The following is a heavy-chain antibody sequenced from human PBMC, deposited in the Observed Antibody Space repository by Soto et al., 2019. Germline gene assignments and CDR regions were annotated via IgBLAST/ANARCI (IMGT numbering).Heavy chain of an antibody. V-gene: IGHV3-64*01. CDR3: AREGMSRPRWVFDY. CDR1: GFTFGSYP. J-gene: IGHJ4*02. Sequence: EVQLVESGGGLFQPGGSRRLSCAASGFTFGSYPMHWVRRAPGKGLEYVSAISTNGDSTFYANSVKGRFTISRDNSKNTLYLQMGSLRAEDMGVYYCAREGMSRPRWVFDYWGQGTLVTASS. D-gene: IGHD6-13*01. CDR2: ISTNGDST.